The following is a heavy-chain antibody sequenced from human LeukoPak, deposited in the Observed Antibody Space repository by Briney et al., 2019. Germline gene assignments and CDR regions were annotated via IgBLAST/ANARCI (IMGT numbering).Heavy chain of an antibody. CDR2: IYYSGST. CDR3: ARGVTSYYYYYMDV. V-gene: IGHV4-59*11. J-gene: IGHJ6*03. Sequence: SEALSLTCTVSSGSINNHYWSWIRQPPGKGLEWIGYIYYSGSTNYNPSLKSRVTISVDTSKNQFSLKLSSVTAADTAVYYRARGVTSYYYYYMDVWGKGTTVTVSS. CDR1: SGSINNHY.